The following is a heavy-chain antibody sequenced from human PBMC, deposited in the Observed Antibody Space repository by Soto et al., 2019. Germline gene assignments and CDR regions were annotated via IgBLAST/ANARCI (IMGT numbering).Heavy chain of an antibody. CDR2: VSRSGGTT. J-gene: IGHJ4*01. D-gene: IGHD6-19*01. CDR3: AKDTSTSGWYFDD. V-gene: IGHV3-23*01. CDR1: GFIFSSYA. Sequence: PGGSLRLSCAASGFIFSSYAMTWVRQAPGQGLEWVSTVSRSGGTTYYADSVKGRFTISRDNSKNTLYLQMNSLRAEDRAVYYCAKDTSTSGWYFDDWGHGTLVTVSS.